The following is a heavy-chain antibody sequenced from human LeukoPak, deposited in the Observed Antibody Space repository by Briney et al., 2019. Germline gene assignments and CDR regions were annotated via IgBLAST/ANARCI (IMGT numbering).Heavy chain of an antibody. Sequence: SETLSLTCTVSGGSISSSSYYWGWIRQPPGKGLEWIGRIYYSGSTYYNPSLKSRVTISVDTSKNQFSLKLSSVTAADTAVYYCARLGGVVPIHFDYWGQGTLVTVSS. CDR1: GGSISSSSYY. CDR3: ARLGGVVPIHFDY. V-gene: IGHV4-39*01. CDR2: IYYSGST. D-gene: IGHD3-3*01. J-gene: IGHJ4*02.